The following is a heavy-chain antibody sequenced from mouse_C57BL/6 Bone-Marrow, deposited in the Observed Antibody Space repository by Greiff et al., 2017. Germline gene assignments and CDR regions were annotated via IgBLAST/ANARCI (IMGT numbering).Heavy chain of an antibody. CDR3: AEMGDFYWYFDV. CDR1: GYTFTSYW. D-gene: IGHD2-3*01. CDR2: IHPNSGST. J-gene: IGHJ1*03. V-gene: IGHV1-64*01. Sequence: QVQLQQPGAELVKPGASVKLSCKASGYTFTSYWMHWVKQRPGQGLEWIGMIHPNSGSTNYNEKFKSKATLTVDKSSSTAYMQLSSLTSEDSAVYDGAEMGDFYWYFDVWGTGTTVTVSS.